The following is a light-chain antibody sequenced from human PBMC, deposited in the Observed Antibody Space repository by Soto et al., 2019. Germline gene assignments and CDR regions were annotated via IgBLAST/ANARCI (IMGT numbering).Light chain of an antibody. Sequence: QSALTQPRSVSGSPGQSVTISCTGTSSDVGSYNLVSWYQQHPGKAPKLMIYEGSKRPSGVSNRFSGSKSGNTASLTISGLQAEDEADYYCCSYAGSSTYVFGTGTQLTVL. J-gene: IGLJ1*01. CDR1: SSDVGSYNL. CDR2: EGS. CDR3: CSYAGSSTYV. V-gene: IGLV2-23*01.